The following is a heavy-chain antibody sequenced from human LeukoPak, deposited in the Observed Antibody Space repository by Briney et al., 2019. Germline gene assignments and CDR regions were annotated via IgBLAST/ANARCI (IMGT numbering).Heavy chain of an antibody. CDR1: GGFISSYS. CDR3: ARDHPVADWAPDI. Sequence: SETLSLTCSVSGGFISSYSWTWIRQPPGKGLEWIGFIDYSGSSNYNPSLKSRVTIYAHPSTNHFSLNLPCVTAADTAVFCARDHPVADWAPDIWGRGTMVTVSS. CDR2: IDYSGSS. D-gene: IGHD3-9*01. J-gene: IGHJ3*02. V-gene: IGHV4-59*13.